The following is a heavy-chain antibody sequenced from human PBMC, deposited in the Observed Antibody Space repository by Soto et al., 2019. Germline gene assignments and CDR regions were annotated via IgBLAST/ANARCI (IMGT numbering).Heavy chain of an antibody. V-gene: IGHV3-33*01. CDR2: IWYDGSKK. J-gene: IGHJ6*02. CDR1: GFTFSSFG. CDR3: ARDASYYSLWSGYYPSRNGMDV. D-gene: IGHD3-3*01. Sequence: QVQVVESGGGVVQPGRSLRLSCAASGFTFSSFGMHWVRQAPGKGLEWVSLIWYDGSKKSYGDSVKGRFTISRHNSRNKVYLQMNSLRADDTAVYYCARDASYYSLWSGYYPSRNGMDVWGQGTTVTVSS.